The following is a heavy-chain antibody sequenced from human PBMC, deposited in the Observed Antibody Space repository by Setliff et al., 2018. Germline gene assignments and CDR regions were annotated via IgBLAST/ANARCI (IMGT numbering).Heavy chain of an antibody. V-gene: IGHV3-23*01. J-gene: IGHJ3*02. CDR1: GLIFSRFA. CDR2: ISDSDGST. Sequence: GGSLRLSCAASGLIFSRFAMNWVRQAPGKGLEWVSSISDSDGSTYYADSVKGRFTISRDNSKNTLYLQMNSLRAEDTAVYYCANSMPNYYDSSGYYSGSLSDAFDIWGQGTMVTVSS. CDR3: ANSMPNYYDSSGYYSGSLSDAFDI. D-gene: IGHD3-22*01.